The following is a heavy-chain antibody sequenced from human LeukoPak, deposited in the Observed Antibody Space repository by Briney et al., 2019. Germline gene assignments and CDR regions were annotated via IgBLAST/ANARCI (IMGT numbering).Heavy chain of an antibody. D-gene: IGHD3-10*01. CDR1: GGSISSYY. CDR3: ARSRRVPALIPYRSWSYWYYFDY. J-gene: IGHJ4*02. Sequence: SETLSLTCTVPGGSISSYYWSWIRQPAGKGLEWIGRIYTSGSTNYNPSLKSRVTISVDTSKNQFSLKLSSVTAADTAVYYCARSRRVPALIPYRSWSYWYYFDYWGQGARVTVSS. V-gene: IGHV4-4*07. CDR2: IYTSGST.